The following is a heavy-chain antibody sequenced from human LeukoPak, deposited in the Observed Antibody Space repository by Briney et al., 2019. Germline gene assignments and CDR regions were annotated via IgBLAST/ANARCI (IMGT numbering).Heavy chain of an antibody. CDR3: AKGLRSSGYSLFDY. Sequence: GGSLRLSCAASGFTLSSYSMNWVRQAPGKGLEWVSSISSSSSYIYYADSVKGRFIISRDNAKNSLYLQMNSLRAEDTAVYYCAKGLRSSGYSLFDYWGQGTLVTVSS. V-gene: IGHV3-21*01. D-gene: IGHD3-22*01. J-gene: IGHJ4*02. CDR2: ISSSSSYI. CDR1: GFTLSSYS.